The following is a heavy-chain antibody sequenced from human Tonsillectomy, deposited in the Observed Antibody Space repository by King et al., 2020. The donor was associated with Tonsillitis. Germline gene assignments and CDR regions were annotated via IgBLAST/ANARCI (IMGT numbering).Heavy chain of an antibody. V-gene: IGHV3-23*04. J-gene: IGHJ6*03. CDR3: AKGVVRGVSQNYSMDV. Sequence: VQLVESGGGLVQPGGSLRLSCAAAGFTFSTYAMNWVRQAPGKGLEWVSAISGGGGSTYYADSVKGRFTISRDNSKNTLYLQMNSLRADDTAVYYCAKGVVRGVSQNYSMDVWGKRTTVTVSS. CDR2: ISGGGGST. CDR1: GFTFSTYA. D-gene: IGHD3-10*01.